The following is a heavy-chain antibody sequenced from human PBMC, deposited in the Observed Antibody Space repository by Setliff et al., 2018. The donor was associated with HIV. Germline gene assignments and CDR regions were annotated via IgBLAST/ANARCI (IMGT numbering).Heavy chain of an antibody. CDR2: INDRGTT. V-gene: IGHV4-34*10. Sequence: SETLSLTCAVYGASFSDYNWNWIRQPPGKGLEWIGEINDRGTTTFNPSLQSRLFMSIDTSKNQFSLKLRSVTAVDTAVYYCARSALWFGEADWYFDLWGRGTLVTVSS. CDR1: GASFSDYN. CDR3: ARSALWFGEADWYFDL. J-gene: IGHJ2*01. D-gene: IGHD3-10*01.